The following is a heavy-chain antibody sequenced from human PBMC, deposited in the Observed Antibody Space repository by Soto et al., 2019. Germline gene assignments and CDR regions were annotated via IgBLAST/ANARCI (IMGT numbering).Heavy chain of an antibody. Sequence: PGGSLRLSCAASGFTFSSYAMSWVRQAPGKGLEWVSLISGSGGVTHYTDSVKGRFTTSGANSKNTLSLQMNSLRAEDTAVYYCAREIYDDYDSSGFDHWGQGTLVTVSS. J-gene: IGHJ4*02. V-gene: IGHV3-23*01. CDR2: ISGSGGVT. CDR1: GFTFSSYA. CDR3: AREIYDDYDSSGFDH. D-gene: IGHD3-22*01.